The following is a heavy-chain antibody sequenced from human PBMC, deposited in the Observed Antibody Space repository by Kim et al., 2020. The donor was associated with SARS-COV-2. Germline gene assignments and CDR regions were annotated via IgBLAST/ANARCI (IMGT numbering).Heavy chain of an antibody. J-gene: IGHJ4*02. CDR3: ARVSLLWFGESSH. Sequence: ADSVKGRFTISRDNAKNSLYLQMNSLRAEDTAVYYCARVSLLWFGESSHWGQGTLVTVSS. V-gene: IGHV3-11*06. D-gene: IGHD3-10*01.